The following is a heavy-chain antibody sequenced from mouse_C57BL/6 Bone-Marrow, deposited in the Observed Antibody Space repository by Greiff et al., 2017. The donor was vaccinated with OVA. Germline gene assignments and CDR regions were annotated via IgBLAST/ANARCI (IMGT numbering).Heavy chain of an antibody. V-gene: IGHV8-8*01. CDR3: ARIIYYDYDAGFAY. J-gene: IGHJ3*01. Sequence: QVTLKESGPGILQPSQTLSLTCSFSGFSLSTFGMGVGWIRQPSGKGLEWLAHIWWDDDKYYNPALKSRLTISKDTSKNQVYLKTANVDTADTATYYCARIIYYDYDAGFAYWGQGTLVTVSA. CDR2: IWWDDDK. D-gene: IGHD2-4*01. CDR1: GFSLSTFGMG.